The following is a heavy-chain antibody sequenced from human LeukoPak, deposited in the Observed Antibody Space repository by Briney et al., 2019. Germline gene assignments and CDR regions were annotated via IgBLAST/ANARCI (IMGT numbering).Heavy chain of an antibody. CDR2: IIPIFDTA. CDR1: GGTFSSYA. CDR3: ARDWGDIVVVPAATTRYNWFDP. D-gene: IGHD2-2*01. Sequence: SVKVSCKASGGTFSSYAISWVRQAPGQGLEWMGGIIPIFDTANYAQKFQGRVTITADESTSTAYMELSSLRSEDTAVYYCARDWGDIVVVPAATTRYNWFDPWGQGTLVTVSS. V-gene: IGHV1-69*13. J-gene: IGHJ5*02.